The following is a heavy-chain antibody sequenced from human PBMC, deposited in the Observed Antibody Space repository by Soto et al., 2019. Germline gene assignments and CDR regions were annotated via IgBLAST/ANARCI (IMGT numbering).Heavy chain of an antibody. J-gene: IGHJ6*03. Sequence: GGSLRLSCAASGFTFSSFGMHWVRQAPGKGLEWVAVIWYDGSNKYYADSVKGRFTISRDNSKNTLYLQMNSLRAEDTAVYYCARDTGTTSDYYYMDVWGKGTTVTVSS. D-gene: IGHD1-7*01. V-gene: IGHV3-33*01. CDR3: ARDTGTTSDYYYMDV. CDR2: IWYDGSNK. CDR1: GFTFSSFG.